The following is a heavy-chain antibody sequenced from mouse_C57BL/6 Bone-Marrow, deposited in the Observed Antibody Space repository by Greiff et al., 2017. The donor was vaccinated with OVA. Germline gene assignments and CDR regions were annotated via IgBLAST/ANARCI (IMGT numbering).Heavy chain of an antibody. CDR2: IYPGSGST. Sequence: QVQLQQPGAELVKPGASVKMSCKASGYTFTSYWITWVKQRPGQGLEWIGDIYPGSGSTNYNEKFKSKATLTVDTSSSTAYMQLSSLTSENSAVYSCERWHYGSSDWYFDVWGTGTTVTVSS. CDR3: ERWHYGSSDWYFDV. D-gene: IGHD1-1*01. J-gene: IGHJ1*03. CDR1: GYTFTSYW. V-gene: IGHV1-55*01.